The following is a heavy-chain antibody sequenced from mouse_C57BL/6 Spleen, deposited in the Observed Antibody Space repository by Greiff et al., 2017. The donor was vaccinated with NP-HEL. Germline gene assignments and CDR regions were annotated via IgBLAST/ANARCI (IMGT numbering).Heavy chain of an antibody. Sequence: EVQLQQSGAELVRPGASVKLSCTASGFNIKDYYMHWVKQRPEQGLEWMGRIDPEDGDTEYAPKFQGKATMTADRSTNTADLQLSSLASEDTAVYYCTSYGPPMDYWGQGTSVTVSS. CDR3: TSYGPPMDY. CDR1: GFNIKDYY. D-gene: IGHD1-1*02. CDR2: IDPEDGDT. J-gene: IGHJ4*01. V-gene: IGHV14-1*01.